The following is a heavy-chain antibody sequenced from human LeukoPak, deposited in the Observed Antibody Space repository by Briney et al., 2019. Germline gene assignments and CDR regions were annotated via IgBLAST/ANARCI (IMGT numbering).Heavy chain of an antibody. CDR2: ISAYNGNT. Sequence: ASVKVSCKASGYTFTSYGISWVRQAPGQGLEWMGWISAYNGNTNYAQKLQGRVSMTTDTSTSTAYMELRSLRSDDTAVYYCARGRGRAVAGLFDYWGQGTLVTVSS. D-gene: IGHD6-19*01. V-gene: IGHV1-18*01. CDR3: ARGRGRAVAGLFDY. CDR1: GYTFTSYG. J-gene: IGHJ4*02.